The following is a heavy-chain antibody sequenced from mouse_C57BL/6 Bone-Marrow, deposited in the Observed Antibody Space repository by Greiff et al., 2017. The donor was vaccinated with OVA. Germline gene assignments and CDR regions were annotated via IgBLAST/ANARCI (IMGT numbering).Heavy chain of an antibody. CDR3: AKLGIAD. J-gene: IGHJ3*01. CDR1: GYTFTSYD. Sequence: QVQLQQSGPELVKPGASVKLSCKASGYTFTSYDINWVKQRPGQGLEWIGWIYPGDGSTKYNEKFKGKATLTVDTSSTTAYLELHSLTSEDSAVYFCAKLGIADWGQGTLVTVSA. V-gene: IGHV1-85*01. CDR2: IYPGDGST. D-gene: IGHD4-1*01.